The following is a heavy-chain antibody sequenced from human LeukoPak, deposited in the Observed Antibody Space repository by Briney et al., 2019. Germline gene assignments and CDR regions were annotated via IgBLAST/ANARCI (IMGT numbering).Heavy chain of an antibody. V-gene: IGHV3-23*01. Sequence: GGSLRLSCAASGFTFSSYAMSWVRQAPGKGLEWVSAISGSGGSTYYADSVKGRFTISRDNSKNTLYLQMNSLRAEDTAVYYCAKVAAKGVAGPYYFDYWGQGTLVTVSS. J-gene: IGHJ4*02. CDR2: ISGSGGST. CDR1: GFTFSSYA. CDR3: AKVAAKGVAGPYYFDY. D-gene: IGHD6-19*01.